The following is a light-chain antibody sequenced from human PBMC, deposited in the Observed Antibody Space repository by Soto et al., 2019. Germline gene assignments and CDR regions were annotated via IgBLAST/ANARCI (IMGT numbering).Light chain of an antibody. V-gene: IGKV1-5*03. J-gene: IGKJ4*01. CDR1: QSISTW. Sequence: DIQMTQSPSTLSASVGDRVTITCRASQSISTWLAWYQQKPGKAPKLLIYKASSLEAGVPSGFSGSGSGTEFNITISSLQPDDFATYYCQQYNTFPLTFGGGTKVDMK. CDR2: KAS. CDR3: QQYNTFPLT.